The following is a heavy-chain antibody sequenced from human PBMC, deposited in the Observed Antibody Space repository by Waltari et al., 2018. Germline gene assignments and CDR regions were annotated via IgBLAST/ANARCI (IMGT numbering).Heavy chain of an antibody. CDR2: VCLTGGP. CDR1: NCPLKTTDW. J-gene: IGHJ5*01. D-gene: IGHD5-18*01. V-gene: IGHV4-4*02. CDR3: ARHTSLIGYNGFDS. Sequence: QVQLLESGPGPVKSSETLSLTCSVSNCPLKTTDWWRWLRRPPGKGLAWIGGVCLTGGPNYHTSRESRRAITVDTSKNHFALLLRSVTAADTAIDYCARHTSLIGYNGFDSGGPGTQV.